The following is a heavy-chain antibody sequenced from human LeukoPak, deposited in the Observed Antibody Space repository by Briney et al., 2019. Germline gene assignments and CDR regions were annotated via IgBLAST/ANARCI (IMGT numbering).Heavy chain of an antibody. Sequence: GGSLRLACTGSGFTFSDCDMNWVRQPPGKGLEWISSISGRSSHIYYADSIKGRFTISRDNAKNSLYLQMNSLRDEDTAVYYCTRAFPPLRTAAAGDVWGQGTLVTVSS. D-gene: IGHD6-13*01. CDR3: TRAFPPLRTAAAGDV. J-gene: IGHJ4*02. CDR2: ISGRSSHI. CDR1: GFTFSDCD. V-gene: IGHV3-21*01.